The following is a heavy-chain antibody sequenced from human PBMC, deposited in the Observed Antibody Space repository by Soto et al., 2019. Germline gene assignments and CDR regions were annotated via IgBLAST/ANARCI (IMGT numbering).Heavy chain of an antibody. V-gene: IGHV3-7*01. D-gene: IGHD6-13*01. CDR3: ARDVSPGSSGWYFDAFDI. CDR2: IKRDGSGG. Sequence: QLVESGGGLFQPGGSLRLSCAASGFTFSNYWMTWVRQAPGKGLEWVANIKRDGSGGSYLDSVRGRFTVSRDNARNSLYLQMNSLRAEDTALYYCARDVSPGSSGWYFDAFDIWGQGTMVTVSS. J-gene: IGHJ3*02. CDR1: GFTFSNYW.